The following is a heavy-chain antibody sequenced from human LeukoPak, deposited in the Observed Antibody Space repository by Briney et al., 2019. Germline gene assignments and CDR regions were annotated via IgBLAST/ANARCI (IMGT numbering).Heavy chain of an antibody. CDR2: ISGSGGST. CDR3: AKGTFATFDY. Sequence: GGSLRLSCAASGFTFNSYAMSWVRQAPGKGLEWVSTISGSGGSTYYADSVKGRFTISRDNSKNTLFLQMNSLRAEDTAIYYCAKGTFATFDYWGQGTLVTVSS. V-gene: IGHV3-23*01. CDR1: GFTFNSYA. J-gene: IGHJ4*02.